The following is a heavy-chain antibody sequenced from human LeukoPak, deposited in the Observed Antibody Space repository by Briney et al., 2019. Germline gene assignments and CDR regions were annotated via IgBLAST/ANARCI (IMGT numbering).Heavy chain of an antibody. J-gene: IGHJ4*02. V-gene: IGHV3-30*02. CDR3: GRDGGSSWYFDY. CDR2: IRYDGSNK. CDR1: GFTFSSYG. Sequence: PGGSLRLSCAASGFTFSSYGMHWVRQAPGKELEWVAFIRYDGSNKYYADSVKGRFTISRDNAKNSLYLKMSSLRAEDTAVYYCGRDGGSSWYFDYWGQGTLVTVSS. D-gene: IGHD6-13*01.